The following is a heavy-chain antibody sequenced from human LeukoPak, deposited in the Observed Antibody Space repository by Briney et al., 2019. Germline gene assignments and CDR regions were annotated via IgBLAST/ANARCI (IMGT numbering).Heavy chain of an antibody. Sequence: SSETLSLTCSVSGGSISGSYWTWIRQPPGKGLEWIGNIYYSGSTNYNPSLKSRVTISVDTSKNQFSLKLSSVTAADTAVYFCARPYRSGWHGSFDYWGQGSLVTVSS. CDR3: ARPYRSGWHGSFDY. V-gene: IGHV4-59*01. J-gene: IGHJ4*02. D-gene: IGHD6-19*01. CDR1: GGSISGSY. CDR2: IYYSGST.